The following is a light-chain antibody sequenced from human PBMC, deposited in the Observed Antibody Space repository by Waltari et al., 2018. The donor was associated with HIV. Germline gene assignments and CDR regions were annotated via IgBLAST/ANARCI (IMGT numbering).Light chain of an antibody. Sequence: QSALTQPASVSGSPGQSITISCTGTSSDVGGYNYVSWYQQHPGKAPKLMIYDVSKRPSGVSNRFSGSKSGNTASLTISGLQAEDEADHYCAAWGDSLTSFVFGTGTKVTVL. V-gene: IGLV2-14*01. J-gene: IGLJ1*01. CDR1: SSDVGGYNY. CDR2: DVS. CDR3: AAWGDSLTSFV.